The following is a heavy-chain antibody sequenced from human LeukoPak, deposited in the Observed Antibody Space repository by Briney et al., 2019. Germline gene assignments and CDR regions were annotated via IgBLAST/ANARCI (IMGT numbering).Heavy chain of an antibody. CDR2: INPNSGGT. CDR3: ARGDYSSYVGYYYYMDV. D-gene: IGHD4-11*01. Sequence: ASVKVSCKASGYTFTGYYMHWVRQAPGQGLEWMGWINPNSGGTNYAQKFQGRVTMTRDTSISTAYMELSRLRSDDTAVYYCARGDYSSYVGYYYYMDVWGKGTTVTVSS. J-gene: IGHJ6*03. CDR1: GYTFTGYY. V-gene: IGHV1-2*02.